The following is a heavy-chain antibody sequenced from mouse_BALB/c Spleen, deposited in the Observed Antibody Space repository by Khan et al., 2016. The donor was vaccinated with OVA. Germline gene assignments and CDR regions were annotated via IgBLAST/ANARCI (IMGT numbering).Heavy chain of an antibody. J-gene: IGHJ3*01. Sequence: VQLQQSGAELVRPGALVKLSCKASGFNIKDYYIHWVKQRPEQGLEWIGGIDPENGNTIYDPKFQGKASITADTSSNTAYLQLSSLTSEDTAVYDCTWDGYSPWFAYWGQGTLVTVSA. CDR1: GFNIKDYY. CDR3: TWDGYSPWFAY. CDR2: IDPENGNT. V-gene: IGHV14-1*02. D-gene: IGHD2-3*01.